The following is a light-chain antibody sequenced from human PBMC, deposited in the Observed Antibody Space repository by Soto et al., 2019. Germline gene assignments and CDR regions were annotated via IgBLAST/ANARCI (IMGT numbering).Light chain of an antibody. CDR1: SSNIGSNT. Sequence: QSVLTQPPSASGTPGQRVTISCSCSSSNIGSNTVNWYQQLPGTAPKLLIYSNNQRPSGVPDRFSGSKSGTSASLAISGLQSEDEADYYCAAWDDSLNGVVFGGGTKLTV. V-gene: IGLV1-44*01. CDR3: AAWDDSLNGVV. J-gene: IGLJ2*01. CDR2: SNN.